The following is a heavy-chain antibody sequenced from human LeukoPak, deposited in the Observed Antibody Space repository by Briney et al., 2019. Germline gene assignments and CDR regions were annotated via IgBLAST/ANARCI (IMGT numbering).Heavy chain of an antibody. V-gene: IGHV5-51*01. Sequence: AESLQSSCKPSGWSFVSYWIGCVGQMAAKEVVEMGIIYSAGSETSYSASFQGQVTISVDQSISTAYLQWRSLKASDPGIYYCASGGWVGATVFGYWGQGTRVTVPS. CDR2: IYSAGSET. D-gene: IGHD1-26*01. CDR1: GWSFVSYW. J-gene: IGHJ4*02. CDR3: ASGGWVGATVFGY.